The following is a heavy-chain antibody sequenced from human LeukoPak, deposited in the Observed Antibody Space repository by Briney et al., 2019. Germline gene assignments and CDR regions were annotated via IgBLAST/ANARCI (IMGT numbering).Heavy chain of an antibody. CDR1: GGTFSSYA. D-gene: IGHD5-24*01. CDR3: ARGWEMATITPHY. CDR2: IIPIFGTA. Sequence: SVKVSCKASGGTFSSYAISWVRQAPGQGLEWMGGIIPIFGTANYEQKFQGRVTITADKSTSTAYMELSSLRSEDTAVYYCARGWEMATITPHYWGQGTLVTVSS. J-gene: IGHJ4*02. V-gene: IGHV1-69*06.